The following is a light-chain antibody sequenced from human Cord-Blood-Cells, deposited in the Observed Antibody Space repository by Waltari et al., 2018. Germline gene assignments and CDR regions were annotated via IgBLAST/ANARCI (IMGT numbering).Light chain of an antibody. CDR1: SSDVGGYNY. V-gene: IGLV2-8*01. J-gene: IGLJ1*01. CDR3: SSYAGSNNFYV. Sequence: QSALTQPPSASGSPGQSVTISCTGTSSDVGGYNYVSWYQQHPGKAPKLMIYEVSKRPSGVPDRFSGSKSGNTASLTVSRLQAEDEADYYGSSYAGSNNFYVFGTGTKVTVL. CDR2: EVS.